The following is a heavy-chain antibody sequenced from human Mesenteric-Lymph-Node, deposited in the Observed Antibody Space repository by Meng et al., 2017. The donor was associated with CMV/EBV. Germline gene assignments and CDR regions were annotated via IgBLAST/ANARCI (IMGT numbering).Heavy chain of an antibody. CDR3: ARAGGYTSPLGY. Sequence: SETLSLTCTVSGDSVSGGSYYWTWIRQAPGKGLEWIGYIYNSVSTNYNPSLKSRVTISVDTSKNQFSLKLSSVTAADTAVYYCARAGGYTSPLGYWGQGTLVTVSS. CDR1: GDSVSGGSYY. D-gene: IGHD5-12*01. J-gene: IGHJ4*02. V-gene: IGHV4-61*01. CDR2: IYNSVST.